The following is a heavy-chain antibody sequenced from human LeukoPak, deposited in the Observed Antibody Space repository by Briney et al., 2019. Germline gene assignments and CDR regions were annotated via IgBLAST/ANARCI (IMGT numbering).Heavy chain of an antibody. CDR3: ARLSAPRYYYDSSGYYNIDY. D-gene: IGHD3-22*01. CDR2: IYYSGST. Sequence: SETLSLTCTVPGGSISSSSYYWGWIRQPPGKGLEWIGSIYYSGSTYYNPSLKSRVTISVDTSKNQFSLKLSSVTAADTAVYYCARLSAPRYYYDSSGYYNIDYWGQGTLVTVSS. CDR1: GGSISSSSYY. V-gene: IGHV4-39*01. J-gene: IGHJ4*02.